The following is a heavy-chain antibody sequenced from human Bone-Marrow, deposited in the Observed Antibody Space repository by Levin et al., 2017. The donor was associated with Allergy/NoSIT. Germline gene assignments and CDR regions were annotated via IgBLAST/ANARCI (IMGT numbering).Heavy chain of an antibody. V-gene: IGHV3-48*03. J-gene: IGHJ4*02. D-gene: IGHD3/OR15-3a*01. Sequence: GESLKISCAASGFTLSLYEMNWVRQAPGKGLEWVSYISSTGTITYYADSVKGRFTVSRDNAKNSLFLHMNSLSVEDTAVYYCARSGLFEIQGVFDHWGQGALVVVSS. CDR1: GFTLSLYE. CDR3: ARSGLFEIQGVFDH. CDR2: ISSTGTIT.